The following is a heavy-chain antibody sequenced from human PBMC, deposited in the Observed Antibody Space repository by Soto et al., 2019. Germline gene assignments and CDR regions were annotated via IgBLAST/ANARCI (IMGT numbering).Heavy chain of an antibody. CDR1: GYTFTSYG. CDR2: ISAYNGNT. Sequence: QVQLVQSGAEVKKPGASVKVSCKASGYTFTSYGISWVRQAPGQGLEWMGWISAYNGNTNYAQKLQGRVTMTTDTSTSKAYMELRSLRSDDTAVYYCARSPGKTYCSGGSCSPGGYWGQGTLVPVSS. D-gene: IGHD2-15*01. V-gene: IGHV1-18*04. J-gene: IGHJ4*02. CDR3: ARSPGKTYCSGGSCSPGGY.